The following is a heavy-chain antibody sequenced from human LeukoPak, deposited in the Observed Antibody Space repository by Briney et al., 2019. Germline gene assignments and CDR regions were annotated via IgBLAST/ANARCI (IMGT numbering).Heavy chain of an antibody. J-gene: IGHJ4*02. CDR1: GFTFSSYS. D-gene: IGHD6-19*01. CDR3: ARAKDRFIAVPDY. V-gene: IGHV3-21*01. CDR2: ISSSSSYI. Sequence: PGGSLRLSCAASGFTFSSYSMNWVRQAPGKGLEWVSSISSSSSYIYYADSEKGRFTISRDNAKNSLYLQMNSLRAEDTAVYYCARAKDRFIAVPDYWGQGTLVTVSS.